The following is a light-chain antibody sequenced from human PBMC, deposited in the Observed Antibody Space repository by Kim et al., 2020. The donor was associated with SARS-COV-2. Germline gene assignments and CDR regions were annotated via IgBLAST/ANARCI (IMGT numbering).Light chain of an antibody. CDR3: QSYDSSLSGSKV. CDR1: SPNIGTGYG. CDR2: GNS. Sequence: VTISCTASSPNIGTGYGVHWYQQLPGTAPKLLIYGNSNRPSGVPDRFSGSKSGTSASLAITGLQAEDEADYYCQSYDSSLSGSKVFGGGTQLTVL. J-gene: IGLJ2*01. V-gene: IGLV1-40*01.